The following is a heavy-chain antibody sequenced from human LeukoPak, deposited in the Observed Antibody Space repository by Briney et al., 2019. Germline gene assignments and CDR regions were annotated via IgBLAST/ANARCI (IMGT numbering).Heavy chain of an antibody. V-gene: IGHV3-23*01. CDR1: GFTFSNYA. CDR3: AKALSSSFYYFDL. Sequence: GGSLRLSCAASGFTFSNYAMNWVRQAPEKGLEWVSTIHGGGDVTYYADSVKGRFTISRDNSRNTLYLQMNSLRAEDTAVYYCAKALSSSFYYFDLGGRGTLVTVSS. CDR2: IHGGGDVT. D-gene: IGHD3-16*02. J-gene: IGHJ2*01.